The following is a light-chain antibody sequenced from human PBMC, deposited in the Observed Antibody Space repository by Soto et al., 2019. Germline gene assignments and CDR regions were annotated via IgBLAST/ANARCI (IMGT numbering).Light chain of an antibody. CDR1: QDIGNS. CDR2: SVS. V-gene: IGKV1-16*01. Sequence: DIQMAQSPSSLSASVGDTVTLTCRASQDIGNSLAWLHQKPGRAPTSLISSVSSLQSGVPSRFSGSRYGADFTLTISSLQTEDFATYYCQQTYNFPVTFGGGTKVDIK. J-gene: IGKJ4*01. CDR3: QQTYNFPVT.